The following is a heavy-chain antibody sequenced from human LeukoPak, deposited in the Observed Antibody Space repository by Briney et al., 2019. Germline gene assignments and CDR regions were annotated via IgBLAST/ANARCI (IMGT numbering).Heavy chain of an antibody. J-gene: IGHJ3*02. CDR2: TYYSGST. Sequence: SETLSLTCTVSGGSISSYYWSWIRQPPGKGLEWIGYTYYSGSTNYNPSLKSRVTISVDTSKNQFSLKLSSVTAADTAVYYCARLTIRRAFDIWGQGTMVTVSS. V-gene: IGHV4-59*01. CDR1: GGSISSYY. CDR3: ARLTIRRAFDI. D-gene: IGHD3-10*01.